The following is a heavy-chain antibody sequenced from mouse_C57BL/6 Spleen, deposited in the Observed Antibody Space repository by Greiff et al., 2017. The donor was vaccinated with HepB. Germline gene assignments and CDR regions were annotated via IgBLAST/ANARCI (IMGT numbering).Heavy chain of an antibody. D-gene: IGHD2-5*01. CDR2: ISSGSSTI. CDR1: GFTFSDYG. V-gene: IGHV5-17*01. Sequence: EVQVVESGGGLVKPGGSLKLSCAASGFTFSDYGMHWVRQAPEKGLEWVAYISSGSSTIYYADTVKGRFTISRDNAKNTLFLQMTSLRSEDTAMYYCARASYYSIPYAMDYWGQGTSVTVSS. J-gene: IGHJ4*01. CDR3: ARASYYSIPYAMDY.